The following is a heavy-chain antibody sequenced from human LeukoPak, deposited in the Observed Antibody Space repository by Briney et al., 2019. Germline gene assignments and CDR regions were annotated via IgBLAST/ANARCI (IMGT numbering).Heavy chain of an antibody. J-gene: IGHJ3*02. CDR1: GFTFSSYT. Sequence: GGSLRLSCAASGFTFSSYTMNWVRQAPGKGLEWVSAISSSSSYIYYADSVKGRFTISRDNAKNSLYLQMNSLRAEDTAVYYCARARGRSINDAFDIWGQGTMVTVSS. CDR3: ARARGRSINDAFDI. CDR2: ISSSSSYI. V-gene: IGHV3-21*01. D-gene: IGHD3-16*01.